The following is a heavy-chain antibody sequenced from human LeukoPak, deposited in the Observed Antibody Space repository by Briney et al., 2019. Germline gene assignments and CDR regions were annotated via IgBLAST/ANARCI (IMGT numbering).Heavy chain of an antibody. Sequence: SVKVSCKASGGTFSNYAITWVRQAPGQGLEWMGGIIPIFGTANYAQKFRGRVTITADKSTRTAYMDLSSLRSEDTAVYYCARVPQLRFLEWSSDSYYFDYWGQGTLVTVSS. V-gene: IGHV1-69*06. CDR1: GGTFSNYA. J-gene: IGHJ4*02. CDR3: ARVPQLRFLEWSSDSYYFDY. CDR2: IIPIFGTA. D-gene: IGHD3-3*01.